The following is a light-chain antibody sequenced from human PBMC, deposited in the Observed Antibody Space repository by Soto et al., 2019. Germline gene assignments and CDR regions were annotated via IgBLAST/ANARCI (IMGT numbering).Light chain of an antibody. V-gene: IGKV1-39*01. J-gene: IGKJ5*01. Sequence: DIPMTQSPSSLSASVGDRVTITCRASQSISSYLNWYQKKPGKAPKLLIYAASSLQSGGPSRFSGSGSGTDFTLTISSLQPEDFAAYYCQQSYSTPFTFGQGTRLEIK. CDR2: AAS. CDR3: QQSYSTPFT. CDR1: QSISSY.